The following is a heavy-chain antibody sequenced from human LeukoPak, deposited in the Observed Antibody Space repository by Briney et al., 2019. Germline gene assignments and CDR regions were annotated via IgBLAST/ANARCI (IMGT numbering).Heavy chain of an antibody. D-gene: IGHD6-6*01. CDR3: ASLGGAARPSYYYGMDV. Sequence: ASVKVSCKASGGTFSSYAINWVRQATGQGLEWMGWMNPNSGNTGYAQKFQGRVTMTRNTSISTAYMELSSLRSEDTAVYYCASLGGAARPSYYYGMDVWGQGTTITVSS. J-gene: IGHJ6*02. V-gene: IGHV1-8*02. CDR1: GGTFSSYA. CDR2: MNPNSGNT.